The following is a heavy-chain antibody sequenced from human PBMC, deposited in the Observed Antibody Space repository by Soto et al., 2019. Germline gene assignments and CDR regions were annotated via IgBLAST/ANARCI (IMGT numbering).Heavy chain of an antibody. D-gene: IGHD5-18*01. CDR3: ARLGDEYSYGFFGSPGFDP. Sequence: GESLKISCKGSGYSFTSYWIGWVRQMPGKGLEWMGIIYPGDSDTRYSPSFQGQVTISADKSISTAYLQWSSLKASDTAMYYCARLGDEYSYGFFGSPGFDPWGQGTLVTVSS. CDR2: IYPGDSDT. V-gene: IGHV5-51*01. CDR1: GYSFTSYW. J-gene: IGHJ5*02.